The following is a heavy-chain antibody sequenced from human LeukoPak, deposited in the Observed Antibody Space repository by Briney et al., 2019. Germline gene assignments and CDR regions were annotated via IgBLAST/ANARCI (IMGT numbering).Heavy chain of an antibody. CDR2: IYYSGST. J-gene: IGHJ4*02. V-gene: IGHV4-59*01. CDR1: GGSISSYY. D-gene: IGHD3-22*01. Sequence: SETLSLTCTVSGGSISSYYWSWIQQPPGKGLEWIGYIYYSGSTNYNPSLKSRVTISVDTSKNQFSLKLSSVTAADTAVYYCARAGSGYRPAEIDYWGQGTLVTVSS. CDR3: ARAGSGYRPAEIDY.